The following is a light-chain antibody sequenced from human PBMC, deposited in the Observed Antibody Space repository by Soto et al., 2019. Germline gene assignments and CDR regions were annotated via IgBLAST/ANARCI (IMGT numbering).Light chain of an antibody. J-gene: IGKJ2*01. Sequence: DIQMTQSPSPLSASAGDRVTVTCRASQSISSYLNWYQQKPGEAPKLLIYAASTLQSGVPTRFSGSGSGTDFTLTISSLQPGDFATYYCQQSYSIPYTFGQGTKLEIK. V-gene: IGKV1-39*01. CDR2: AAS. CDR3: QQSYSIPYT. CDR1: QSISSY.